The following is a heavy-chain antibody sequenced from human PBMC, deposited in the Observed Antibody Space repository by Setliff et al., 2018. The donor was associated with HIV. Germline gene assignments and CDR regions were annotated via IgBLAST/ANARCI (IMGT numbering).Heavy chain of an antibody. D-gene: IGHD6-19*01. Sequence: LSLTCAVSGGSFSAYYWGWIRQPPGKGLEWIGEINHSGSTNYNPSLKSRLTTSVDRSKNQFSLRLTSVTAADTAVYYCARGLYSSGRWGFDYWGQGTLVTVSS. CDR1: GGSFSAYY. CDR2: INHSGST. CDR3: ARGLYSSGRWGFDY. J-gene: IGHJ4*02. V-gene: IGHV4-34*01.